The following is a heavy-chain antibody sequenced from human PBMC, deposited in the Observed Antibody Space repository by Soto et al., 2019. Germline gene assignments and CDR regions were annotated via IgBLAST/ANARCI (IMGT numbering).Heavy chain of an antibody. V-gene: IGHV4-4*07. CDR1: GGSISQYY. J-gene: IGHJ4*02. CDR2: IYSGGST. D-gene: IGHD3-10*01. Sequence: SETLSLTCGVSGGSISQYYWSWIRQPVGKGLEWIGRIYSGGSTNYNPSLESRVTMSVDTSKNQFSLKLSSVTAADTAVYYCARGPGGFGDFSLDYWGQGTLVTVSS. CDR3: ARGPGGFGDFSLDY.